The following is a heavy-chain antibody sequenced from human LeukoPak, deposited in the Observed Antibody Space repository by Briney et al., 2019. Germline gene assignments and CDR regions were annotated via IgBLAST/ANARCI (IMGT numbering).Heavy chain of an antibody. D-gene: IGHD2-2*02. J-gene: IGHJ5*02. V-gene: IGHV4-34*01. CDR3: ASRPSIVVVPAAISSVQNWFDP. CDR1: GGSFSGYY. CDR2: INHSGST. Sequence: SETLSLTCAVYGGSFSGYYWSWIRQPPGKGLEWIGEINHSGSTNYNPSLKSRVTISVDTSKNQFSLKLSSVTAADTAVYYCASRPSIVVVPAAISSVQNWFDPWGQGTLVTVSS.